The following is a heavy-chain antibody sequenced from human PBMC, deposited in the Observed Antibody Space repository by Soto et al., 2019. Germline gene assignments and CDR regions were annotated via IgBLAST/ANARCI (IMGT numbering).Heavy chain of an antibody. J-gene: IGHJ6*02. Sequence: ASVKVSCKASGYTFTSYGISWVRQAPGQGLEWMGWISAYNGNTNYAQKLQGRVTMTTDTSASTAYMELRSLRSDDTAVYYCARDRPGTTIVYYYYGMDVWGQGTTVTVSS. D-gene: IGHD1-7*01. CDR1: GYTFTSYG. CDR2: ISAYNGNT. V-gene: IGHV1-18*04. CDR3: ARDRPGTTIVYYYYGMDV.